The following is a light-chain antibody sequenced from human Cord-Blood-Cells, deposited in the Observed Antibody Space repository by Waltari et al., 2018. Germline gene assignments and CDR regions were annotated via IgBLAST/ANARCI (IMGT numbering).Light chain of an antibody. CDR3: QSADSSGTWV. CDR1: ALPKQY. Sequence: QTARITCSGDALPKQYAYWYQQKPGQAPVLVIYKDSERSSGIPERFSGSSSGTTVTLTISGVQAEDEADYYCQSADSSGTWVFGGGTKLTVL. CDR2: KDS. V-gene: IGLV3-25*01. J-gene: IGLJ3*02.